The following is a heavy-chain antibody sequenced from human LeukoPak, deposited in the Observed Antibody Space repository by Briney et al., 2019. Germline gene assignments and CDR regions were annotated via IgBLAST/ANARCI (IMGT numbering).Heavy chain of an antibody. CDR2: INPNSGGT. CDR1: GYTFTGYY. J-gene: IGHJ4*02. V-gene: IGHV1-2*02. CDR3: ARDSLTYEGSPPYYFDY. D-gene: IGHD3-16*01. Sequence: GASVKVSCKASGYTFTGYYMHWVRQAPGQGLEWMGWINPNSGGTNYAQKFQGRVTMTRDTSISTAYMELSRLRSDDTAVYYCARDSLTYEGSPPYYFDYWGQGTPVTVSS.